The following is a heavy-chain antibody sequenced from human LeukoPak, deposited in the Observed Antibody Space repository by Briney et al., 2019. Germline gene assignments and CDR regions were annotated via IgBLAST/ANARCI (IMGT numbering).Heavy chain of an antibody. CDR2: IYTSGST. CDR3: ARDAIYDSHPGWAFNI. Sequence: SETLSLTCTVSGGSISSYYWSWIRQPAGKGLEWIGRIYTSGSTNYNPSLKSRVTMSVDTSKNQFSLKLSSVTAADTAVYYCARDAIYDSHPGWAFNIWGQGTMVTVSS. D-gene: IGHD3-22*01. V-gene: IGHV4-4*07. CDR1: GGSISSYY. J-gene: IGHJ3*02.